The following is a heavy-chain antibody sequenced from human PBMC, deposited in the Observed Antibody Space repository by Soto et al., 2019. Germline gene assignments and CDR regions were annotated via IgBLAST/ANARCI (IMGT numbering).Heavy chain of an antibody. Sequence: ASVKVSCKASGYTFTNHYLHWVRQAPGQGLEWMGTINPSGGSTNYAQKFQGRVTLTRDTSTSTVHMELSSLGSEDTAAYYCARPNSSNWYYFDYWGQGTLVTVSS. D-gene: IGHD6-13*01. CDR2: INPSGGST. V-gene: IGHV1-46*03. CDR3: ARPNSSNWYYFDY. J-gene: IGHJ4*02. CDR1: GYTFTNHY.